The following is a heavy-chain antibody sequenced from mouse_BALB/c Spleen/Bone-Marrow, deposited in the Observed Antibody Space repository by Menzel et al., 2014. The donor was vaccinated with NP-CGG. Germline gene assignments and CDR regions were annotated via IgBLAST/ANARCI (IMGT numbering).Heavy chain of an antibody. CDR3: ARDIGGITLDY. CDR1: GFTFTDYY. CDR2: IRNKANGYTT. J-gene: IGHJ2*01. Sequence: EVQLVESGGGLVQPGGSLRLSCATSGFTFTDYYMNWVRQPPGKALEWLGFIRNKANGYTTEFSASVKGRFTTSRDNSQSILYLQMNTLRAEDSATYYCARDIGGITLDYWGQGTTLTVSS. D-gene: IGHD1-1*01. V-gene: IGHV7-3*02.